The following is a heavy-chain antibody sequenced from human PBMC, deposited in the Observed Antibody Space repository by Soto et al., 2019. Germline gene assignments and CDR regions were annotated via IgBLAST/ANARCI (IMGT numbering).Heavy chain of an antibody. V-gene: IGHV3-9*01. CDR3: GKGVGAMGGGY. D-gene: IGHD1-26*01. J-gene: IGHJ4*02. CDR1: GFTFDDYA. Sequence: EVQLVESGGGLVQPGRSLRLSCAASGFTFDDYAMHWVRQAPGKGLEWVSGISWNSGSIGYADSVKGRFTISRDNATNSLYRKMNGLRAEDTAFYCWGKGVGAMGGGYWGQGTLVTVSS. CDR2: ISWNSGSI.